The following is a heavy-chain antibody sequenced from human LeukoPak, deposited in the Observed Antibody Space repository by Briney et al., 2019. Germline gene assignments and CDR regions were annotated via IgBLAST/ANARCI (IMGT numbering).Heavy chain of an antibody. Sequence: SETLSLTCTVSGGSISSGDYYWSWIRQPPGKGLEWIGYIYYSGSTYYNPSLKSRVTISVDTSKNQFSLKPSSVTAADTAVYYCASNMVRGGWFDPWGQGTLVTVSS. D-gene: IGHD3-10*01. CDR1: GGSISSGDYY. CDR2: IYYSGST. CDR3: ASNMVRGGWFDP. V-gene: IGHV4-30-4*01. J-gene: IGHJ5*02.